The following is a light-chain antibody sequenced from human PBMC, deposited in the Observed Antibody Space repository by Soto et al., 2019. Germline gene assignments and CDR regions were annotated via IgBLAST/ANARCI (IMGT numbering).Light chain of an antibody. CDR3: QQYDEYPYT. CDR2: AAS. V-gene: IGKV1-27*01. CDR1: QGISNY. Sequence: DIQMTQSPSSLSASVGDRVTITCRASQGISNYLAWYQQKPGKVPKLLIYAASTLESGVPSTFSGSGSGTEFSLTISSLQPDDFATYYCQQYDEYPYTFGQGTRLEIK. J-gene: IGKJ5*01.